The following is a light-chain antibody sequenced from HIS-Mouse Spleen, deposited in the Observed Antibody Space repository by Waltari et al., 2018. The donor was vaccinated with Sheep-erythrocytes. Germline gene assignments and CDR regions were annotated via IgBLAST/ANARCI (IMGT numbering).Light chain of an antibody. J-gene: IGLJ1*01. Sequence: SYELTQPPSVSVSPGQTARITCSGDALPKQYADWYQQKPGQAPVGVIYKDSERPSGIPERFSGSSSGTTVTLTISGVQAEDEADYYCQSADSSGTYVFGTGTKVTVL. CDR3: QSADSSGTYV. CDR1: ALPKQY. CDR2: KDS. V-gene: IGLV3-25*03.